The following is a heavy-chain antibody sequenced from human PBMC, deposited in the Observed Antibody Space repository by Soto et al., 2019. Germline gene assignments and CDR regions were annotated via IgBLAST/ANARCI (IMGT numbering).Heavy chain of an antibody. CDR1: GDSISSDNYY. CDR3: ARHPGYAVPTVYATHYFNY. V-gene: IGHV4-39*01. CDR2: IYYTGST. J-gene: IGHJ4*02. Sequence: QLQLQESGPGLVKPSETLSLTCTVSGDSISSDNYYCGWIRQPPGKGLEWIGSIYYTGSTYYNPSRKSRVPMSEDTSKSQFSMKLSSVTAADTAVYYCARHPGYAVPTVYATHYFNYWGQGILVTVST. D-gene: IGHD2-8*01.